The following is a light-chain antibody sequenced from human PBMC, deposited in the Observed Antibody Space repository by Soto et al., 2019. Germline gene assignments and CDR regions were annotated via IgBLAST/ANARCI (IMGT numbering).Light chain of an antibody. CDR1: RSISSTY. V-gene: IGKV3-20*01. Sequence: EIVLTQSPGTLSLSPGERATLSCRASRSISSTYLAWYQQKPGQAPRLLIYGASSRATGIPDRFSGSGSGTVFTLTLSRLEPEDFAVYYCQQYGGSPPYTFGQGTKLEIK. CDR3: QQYGGSPPYT. J-gene: IGKJ2*01. CDR2: GAS.